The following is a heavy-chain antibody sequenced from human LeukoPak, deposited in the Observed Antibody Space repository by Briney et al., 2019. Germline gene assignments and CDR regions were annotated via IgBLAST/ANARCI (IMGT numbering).Heavy chain of an antibody. Sequence: GGSLRLSCAASGFSFSTYSMNWVRQPPGKGLEWVSYIDTTGNTIYYADSVKGRFTVSRDNAKSSLSLQMNSLRVEDTAMYYCMKARGAGSHDDFDYWGQGTLVTVSS. D-gene: IGHD1-26*01. CDR3: MKARGAGSHDDFDY. CDR2: IDTTGNTI. J-gene: IGHJ4*02. CDR1: GFSFSTYS. V-gene: IGHV3-48*01.